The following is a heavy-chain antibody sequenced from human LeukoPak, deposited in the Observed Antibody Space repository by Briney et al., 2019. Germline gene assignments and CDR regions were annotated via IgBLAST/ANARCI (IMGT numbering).Heavy chain of an antibody. V-gene: IGHV3-23*01. CDR2: ISDNSGRT. Sequence: GGSLRLSCAASGFTFSSYAMSWVRQAPGKGLEWVSAISDNSGRTYYADSVKGRFTISRDNSKNTLFVQMNSLRAEDTAVYYCAREYDSSWPSWGQGTLVTVSS. D-gene: IGHD3-22*01. CDR3: AREYDSSWPS. CDR1: GFTFSSYA. J-gene: IGHJ5*02.